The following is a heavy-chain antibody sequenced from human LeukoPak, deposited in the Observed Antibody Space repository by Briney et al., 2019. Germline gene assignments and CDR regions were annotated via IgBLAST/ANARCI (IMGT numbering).Heavy chain of an antibody. CDR2: ISGSGDTA. CDR3: APDLRGSAWSLDD. Sequence: GGSLRLSCAASGFTFSNYAMSWVRQAAGKGLEWVSLISGSGDTAYYLDSVKGRFTISRDNSKNTLSLQMHSLRAEDTAVYYCAPDLRGSAWSLDDWGQGTLVTVSS. CDR1: GFTFSNYA. J-gene: IGHJ4*02. V-gene: IGHV3-23*01. D-gene: IGHD6-13*01.